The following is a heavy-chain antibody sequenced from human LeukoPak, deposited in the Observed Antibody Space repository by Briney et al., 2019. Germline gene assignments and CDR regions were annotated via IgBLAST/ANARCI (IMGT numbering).Heavy chain of an antibody. CDR2: INHSGST. D-gene: IGHD6-13*01. Sequence: SETLSLTCAVYGGSFSGYYWSWIRQPPGKGLEWIGEINHSGSTNYNPSLKSRVTISVDTSKNQFSLKLSSVTAADTAVYYCASSPPNTAMVPNSIAAAGAFDYWGQGTLVTVSS. V-gene: IGHV4-34*01. CDR1: GGSFSGYY. J-gene: IGHJ4*02. CDR3: ASSPPNTAMVPNSIAAAGAFDY.